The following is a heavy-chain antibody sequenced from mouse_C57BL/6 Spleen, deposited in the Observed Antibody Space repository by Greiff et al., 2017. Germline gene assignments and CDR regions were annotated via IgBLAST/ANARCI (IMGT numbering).Heavy chain of an antibody. D-gene: IGHD1-1*02. CDR3: ARGDMGDY. CDR1: GYSITSGYY. CDR2: ISYDGSN. V-gene: IGHV3-6*01. J-gene: IGHJ2*01. Sequence: VQLKESGPGLVKPSQSLSLTCSVTGYSITSGYYWNWIRQFPGNKLEWMGYISYDGSNNYNPSLKNRISITRDTSKNQFFLKLNSVTTEDTATYYCARGDMGDYWGQGTTLTVSS.